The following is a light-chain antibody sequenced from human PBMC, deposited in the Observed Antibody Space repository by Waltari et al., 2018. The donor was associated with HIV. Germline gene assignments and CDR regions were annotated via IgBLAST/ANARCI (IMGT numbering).Light chain of an antibody. J-gene: IGLJ2*01. CDR2: DVT. CDR1: RSDAGGYNL. CDR3: ISYTSSSTLV. Sequence: QSALTQPASVSGSPGQSITVPCTGTRSDAGGYNLVSWYQHHPGKAPKLMISDVTYRPSGVSNRFAGSKSGNTASLTISGLQAVDEADYYCISYTSSSTLVFGGGTKVTVL. V-gene: IGLV2-14*03.